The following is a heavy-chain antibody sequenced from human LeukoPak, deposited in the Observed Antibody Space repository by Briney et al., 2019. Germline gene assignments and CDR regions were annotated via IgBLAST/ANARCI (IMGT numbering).Heavy chain of an antibody. V-gene: IGHV3-23*01. CDR2: ISGSSGST. CDR3: AKVAGYSYVGVYYFDY. Sequence: GSLRLSCAASGFPFSSYAMNWVRQAPGKGLEWVSAISGSSGSTYYADSVKGRFTISRDNSKNTLYLQMNSLRAEDTAVYYCAKVAGYSYVGVYYFDYWGQGTLVTVSS. CDR1: GFPFSSYA. J-gene: IGHJ4*02. D-gene: IGHD5-18*01.